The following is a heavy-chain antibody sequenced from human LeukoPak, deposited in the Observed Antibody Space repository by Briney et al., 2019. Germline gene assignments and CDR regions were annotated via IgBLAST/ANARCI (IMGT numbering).Heavy chain of an antibody. CDR1: GFTFSSCS. Sequence: GGSLRLSCAASGFTFSSCSMNWVRQAPGKGLEWVSFISSSSAHINYADSVKGRFTISRDNPRNSLYLQMNSLRAEDTAVYYCARDIGGSYTAIDYWGQGTLVTVSS. CDR3: ARDIGGSYTAIDY. CDR2: ISSSSAHI. V-gene: IGHV3-21*01. J-gene: IGHJ4*02. D-gene: IGHD1-26*01.